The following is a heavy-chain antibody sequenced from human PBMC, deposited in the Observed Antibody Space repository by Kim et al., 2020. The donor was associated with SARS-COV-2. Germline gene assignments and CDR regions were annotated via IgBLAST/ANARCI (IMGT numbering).Heavy chain of an antibody. D-gene: IGHD1-26*01. Sequence: SVKVSCKASGGTFSSYAISWVRQAPGQGLEWMGGIIPIFGTANYAQKFQGRVTITADESTSTAYMELSSLRSEDTAVYYCARGQKVGAKIHYWYFDLWGRGTLVTVSS. CDR1: GGTFSSYA. J-gene: IGHJ2*01. V-gene: IGHV1-69*13. CDR2: IIPIFGTA. CDR3: ARGQKVGAKIHYWYFDL.